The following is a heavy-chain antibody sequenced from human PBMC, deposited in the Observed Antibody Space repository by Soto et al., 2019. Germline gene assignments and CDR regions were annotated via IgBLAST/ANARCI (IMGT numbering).Heavy chain of an antibody. D-gene: IGHD2-15*01. CDR1: GFTVSSNY. V-gene: IGHV3-66*01. CDR2: IYSGGST. Sequence: GGSLRLSCAASGFTVSSNYMSWVRQAPGKGLEWVSVIYSGGSTYYAGSVKGRFTISRDNSKNTLYLQMNSLRAEDTAVYYCARDPRNLYCSGGSCYPDPIWGQGTMVTVSS. J-gene: IGHJ3*02. CDR3: ARDPRNLYCSGGSCYPDPI.